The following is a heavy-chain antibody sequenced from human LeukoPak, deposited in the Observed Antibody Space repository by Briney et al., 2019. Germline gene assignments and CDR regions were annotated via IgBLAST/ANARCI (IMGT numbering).Heavy chain of an antibody. V-gene: IGHV4-34*01. CDR2: INHSGST. D-gene: IGHD2-21*01. CDR1: GGSFSGYY. J-gene: IGHJ5*02. Sequence: PSETLSLTCAVYGGSFSGYYWSWIRQPPGKGLEWIGEINHSGSTNYNPSLKSRVTISVDTSKNQFSLKLSSVTAADTAVYYCARELLPRFDPWGQGTLVTVSS. CDR3: ARELLPRFDP.